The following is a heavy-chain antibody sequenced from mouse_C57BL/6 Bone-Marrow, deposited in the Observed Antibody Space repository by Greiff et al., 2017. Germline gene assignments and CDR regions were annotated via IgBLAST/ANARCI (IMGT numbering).Heavy chain of an antibody. CDR2: IRSKSNNYAT. Sequence: EVHLVESGGGLVQPKGSLKLSCAASGFSFNTYAMNWVRQAPGKGLEWVARIRSKSNNYATYYADSVKARFTISRDDSESMLYLQMNNLKPEDTAMYYCVRRGYYGNSLFAYWGQGTLVTVSA. V-gene: IGHV10-1*01. D-gene: IGHD1-1*01. CDR1: GFSFNTYA. J-gene: IGHJ3*01. CDR3: VRRGYYGNSLFAY.